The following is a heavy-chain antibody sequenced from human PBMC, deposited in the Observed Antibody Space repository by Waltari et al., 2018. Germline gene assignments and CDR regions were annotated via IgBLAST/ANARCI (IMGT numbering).Heavy chain of an antibody. Sequence: QVQLQQWGAGLLKPSETLSLTCAVYGGSFSGYYWSWIRQPPGKGLEWIGEINHSGSTNFSPSLKSRVTISVDTSKNQFSLKLSSLTAADTAVYYCARRGIGYCSGGSCYSAYYYYGMDVWGQGTTVTVSS. J-gene: IGHJ6*02. D-gene: IGHD2-15*01. CDR1: GGSFSGYY. V-gene: IGHV4-34*01. CDR2: INHSGST. CDR3: ARRGIGYCSGGSCYSAYYYYGMDV.